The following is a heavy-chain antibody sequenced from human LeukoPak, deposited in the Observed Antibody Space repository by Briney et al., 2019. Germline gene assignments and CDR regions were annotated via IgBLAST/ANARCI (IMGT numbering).Heavy chain of an antibody. V-gene: IGHV4-30-2*01. CDR1: GGSISSGGYY. CDR2: IYHSGST. CDR3: ARQGYSYGIDY. D-gene: IGHD5-18*01. Sequence: PSETLSLTCTVSGGSISSGGYYWSWIRQPPGKGLEWIGYIYHSGSTYYNPSLKSRVTISVDRSKNQFSLKLSSVTAADTAVYYCARQGYSYGIDYWGQGTLVTVSS. J-gene: IGHJ4*02.